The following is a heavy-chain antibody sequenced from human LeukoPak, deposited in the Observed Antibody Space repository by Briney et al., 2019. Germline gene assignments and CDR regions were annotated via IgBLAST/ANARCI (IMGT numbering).Heavy chain of an antibody. D-gene: IGHD4-23*01. Sequence: GGSLRLSCAASGFTFSSYSMNWVRQAPGKGLEWVSYISSSSTIYYADSVKGRFTISRDNSKNTLYLQMNSLRPEDTAVYYCAKDGWYGGNSVVDYWGQGTLVTVSS. CDR1: GFTFSSYS. V-gene: IGHV3-48*01. CDR2: ISSSSTI. CDR3: AKDGWYGGNSVVDY. J-gene: IGHJ4*02.